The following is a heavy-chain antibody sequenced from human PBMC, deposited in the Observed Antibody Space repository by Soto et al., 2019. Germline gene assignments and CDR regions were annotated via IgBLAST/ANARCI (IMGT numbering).Heavy chain of an antibody. CDR3: AKAGTTYYCSGGSCYERYGMDV. CDR2: ISWDGGST. J-gene: IGHJ6*02. Sequence: GGSLRLSCSASGFTFDDYTMHWVRQAPGKGLEWVSLISWDGGSTYYADSVKCRFTISRDNSKNSLYLQMNSLRTEDTALYYCAKAGTTYYCSGGSCYERYGMDVWCQGTTVTVSS. CDR1: GFTFDDYT. D-gene: IGHD2-15*01. V-gene: IGHV3-43*01.